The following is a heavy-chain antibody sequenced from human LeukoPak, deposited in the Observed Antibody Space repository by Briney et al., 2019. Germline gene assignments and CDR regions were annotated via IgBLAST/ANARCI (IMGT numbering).Heavy chain of an antibody. V-gene: IGHV3-7*01. D-gene: IGHD1-26*01. CDR2: IKPDGSDQ. Sequence: GGSLRLSCAVSGFTFGSFAMSWVRQAPGKGLEWVANIKPDGSDQYYVDSVKGRFTISRDNAKNSLYLQMNSLRAEDTAVYYCARWSLGDYWGQGTLVTVSS. CDR3: ARWSLGDY. J-gene: IGHJ4*02. CDR1: GFTFGSFA.